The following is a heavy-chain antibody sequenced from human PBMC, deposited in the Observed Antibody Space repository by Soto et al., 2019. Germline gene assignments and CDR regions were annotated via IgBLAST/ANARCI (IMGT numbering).Heavy chain of an antibody. CDR2: IYYSGST. CDR3: ARSRTSVTPSGFLY. D-gene: IGHD4-17*01. CDR1: GGSISSYY. V-gene: IGHV4-59*01. Sequence: QVQLQESGPGLVKPSETLSLTCTVSGGSISSYYWSWIWQPPGKGLEWIGYIYYSGSTNYNPSLKSRITISVDTSKNQFSLKLSSVTAADTAVYYCARSRTSVTPSGFLYWGQGTLVTFSS. J-gene: IGHJ1*01.